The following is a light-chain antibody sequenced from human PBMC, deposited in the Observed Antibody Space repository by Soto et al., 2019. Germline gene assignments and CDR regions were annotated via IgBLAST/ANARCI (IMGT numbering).Light chain of an antibody. CDR1: SSDVGGYNY. J-gene: IGLJ2*01. V-gene: IGLV2-11*01. CDR3: CSYAGTYTVV. Sequence: QSALTQPRSVSGSPGQSVTLSCTGTSSDVGGYNYVSWYQQHPGKAPKLMIYDVSKRPSGVPDRFSGSKSGDTACLTISGLQAEDDADYYCCSYAGTYTVVFGGGTKLTVL. CDR2: DVS.